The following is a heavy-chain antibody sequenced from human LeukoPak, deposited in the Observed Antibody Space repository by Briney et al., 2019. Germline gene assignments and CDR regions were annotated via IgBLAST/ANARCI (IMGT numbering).Heavy chain of an antibody. D-gene: IGHD6-19*01. J-gene: IGHJ6*03. V-gene: IGHV1-2*02. CDR1: GYTFTGYY. CDR3: ARDWYSSKSYYYYMDV. CDR2: INPNSGGT. Sequence: GASVKVSCKASGYTFTGYYMHWVRQAPGQGLEWMGWINPNSGGTNYAQKFQGRVTMTRDTSISTAYMELSRLRSDDTAVYYCARDWYSSKSYYYYMDVWGKGTTVTISS.